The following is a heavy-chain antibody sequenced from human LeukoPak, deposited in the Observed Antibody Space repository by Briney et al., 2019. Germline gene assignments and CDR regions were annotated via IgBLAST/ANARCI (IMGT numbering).Heavy chain of an antibody. CDR1: GFTFSSYG. Sequence: GGSLRLPCAASGFTFSSYGMHWVRQAPGKGLEWVAVISYDGSNKYYADSVKGRFTISRDNSKNTLYLQMNSLRAEDTAVYYCAKDRRHYYYGMDVWGQGTTVTVSS. CDR3: AKDRRHYYYGMDV. V-gene: IGHV3-30*18. J-gene: IGHJ6*02. CDR2: ISYDGSNK.